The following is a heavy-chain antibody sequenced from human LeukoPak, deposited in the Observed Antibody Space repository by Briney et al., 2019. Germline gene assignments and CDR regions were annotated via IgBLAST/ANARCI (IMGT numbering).Heavy chain of an antibody. V-gene: IGHV4-59*01. J-gene: IGHJ6*03. D-gene: IGHD6-13*01. CDR1: GGSISSYY. CDR2: IYYSGST. CDR3: AREGYSSSWYGRYYYMDV. Sequence: SETLSLTCTVSGGSISSYYWSWIRQHPGKGREWIGYIYYSGSTNYNPSLKSRVTISVDTSKNQFSLKLSSVTAADTAVYYCAREGYSSSWYGRYYYMDVWGKGTTVTVSS.